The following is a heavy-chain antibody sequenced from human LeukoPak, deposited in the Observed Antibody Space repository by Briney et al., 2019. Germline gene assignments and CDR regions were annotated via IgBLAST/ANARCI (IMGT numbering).Heavy chain of an antibody. CDR3: ARADNPSSSSWYLFDY. J-gene: IGHJ4*02. V-gene: IGHV4-34*01. Sequence: SETLSLTCAVYGGSFSGYYWSWIRQPPGKGLEWIGEINHSGSTNYNPSLKSRVTISVDTSKNQFSLKLSSVTAADTAVYYCARADNPSSSSWYLFDYWGQGTLVTVSS. D-gene: IGHD6-13*01. CDR2: INHSGST. CDR1: GGSFSGYY.